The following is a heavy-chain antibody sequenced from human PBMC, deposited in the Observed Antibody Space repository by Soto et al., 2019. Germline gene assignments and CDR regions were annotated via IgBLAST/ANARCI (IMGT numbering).Heavy chain of an antibody. CDR3: ARGGGYGDNDWFDP. D-gene: IGHD4-17*01. Sequence: GGSLRLSCAASGFTFSSYSMNWVRQAPGKGLEWVSSISSSSSYIYYADSVKGRFTISRDNAKNSLYLQMNSLRAEDTAVYYCARGGGYGDNDWFDPWGQGTLVTVSS. J-gene: IGHJ5*02. CDR2: ISSSSSYI. CDR1: GFTFSSYS. V-gene: IGHV3-21*01.